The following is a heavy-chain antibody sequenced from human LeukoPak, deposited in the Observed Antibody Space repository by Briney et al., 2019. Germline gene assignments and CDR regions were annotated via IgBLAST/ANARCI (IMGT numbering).Heavy chain of an antibody. CDR1: GGSISSGDYY. D-gene: IGHD3-22*01. CDR3: ARDPSRHYDSSGYYYGDWFDP. CDR2: IYYSGST. J-gene: IGHJ5*02. V-gene: IGHV4-30-4*08. Sequence: SQTLSLTCTVSGGSISSGDYYWSWIRQPPGKGLEWIGYIYYSGSTYYNPSLKSRVTISVDTSKNQFSLKLSSVTAADTAVYYCARDPSRHYDSSGYYYGDWFDPWGQGTLVTVSS.